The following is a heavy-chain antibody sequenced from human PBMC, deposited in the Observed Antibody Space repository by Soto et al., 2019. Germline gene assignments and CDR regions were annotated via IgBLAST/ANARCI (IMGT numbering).Heavy chain of an antibody. CDR2: IIPIFGTA. CDR1: GGTFSSYA. CDR3: ARGVITTIGVVEPHSLDY. V-gene: IGHV1-69*06. D-gene: IGHD3-3*01. J-gene: IGHJ4*02. Sequence: SVKVSCKASGGTFSSYAISWVRQAPGQGLEWMGGIIPIFGTANYAQKFQGRVTITADKSTSTAYMELSSLRSEDTAVYYCARGVITTIGVVEPHSLDYWGQGTLVTVSS.